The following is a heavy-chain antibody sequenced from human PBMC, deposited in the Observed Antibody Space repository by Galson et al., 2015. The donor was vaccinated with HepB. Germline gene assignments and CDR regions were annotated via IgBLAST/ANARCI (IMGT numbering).Heavy chain of an antibody. V-gene: IGHV4-4*02. CDR3: ARGHGIVVVPAAIRYDY. CDR2: IYHSGST. D-gene: IGHD2-2*01. CDR1: GGSISSSNW. J-gene: IGHJ4*02. Sequence: LSLTCAVSGGSISSSNWWSWVRQPPGKGLEWIGEIYHSGSTNYNPSLKSRVTISVDTSKNQFSLKLSSVTAADTAVYYCARGHGIVVVPAAIRYDYWGQGTLVTVSS.